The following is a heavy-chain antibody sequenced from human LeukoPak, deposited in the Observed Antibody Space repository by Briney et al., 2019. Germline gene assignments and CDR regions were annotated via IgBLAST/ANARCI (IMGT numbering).Heavy chain of an antibody. V-gene: IGHV3-23*01. J-gene: IGHJ4*02. CDR3: AKDRSPFFYSGSYGHFDY. CDR1: GFTFSSYA. CDR2: ISGSGGST. D-gene: IGHD1-26*01. Sequence: GGSLRLSCAASGFTFSSYAMSWVRQAPGKGLEWVSAISGSGGSTYYADSVKGRFTISRDNSKNTLYLQMNSLRAEDTAVYYCAKDRSPFFYSGSYGHFDYWGQGTLSPSPQ.